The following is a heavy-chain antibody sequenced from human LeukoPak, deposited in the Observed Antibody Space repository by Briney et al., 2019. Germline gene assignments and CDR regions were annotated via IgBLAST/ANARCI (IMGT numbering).Heavy chain of an antibody. Sequence: GGSLRLSCAASGFTVSSNYMSWVRQAPGKGLEWVSVIYSGGSTYYADSVKGRFTISRDNSKNTLYLQMNSLRAEGTAVYYCARVYGSGSYYDVYYYYYMDVWGKGTTVTVSS. CDR3: ARVYGSGSYYDVYYYYYMDV. J-gene: IGHJ6*03. CDR2: IYSGGST. V-gene: IGHV3-53*01. CDR1: GFTVSSNY. D-gene: IGHD3-10*01.